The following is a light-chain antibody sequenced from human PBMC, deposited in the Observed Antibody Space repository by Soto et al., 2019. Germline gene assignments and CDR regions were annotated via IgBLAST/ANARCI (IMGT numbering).Light chain of an antibody. V-gene: IGKV3-20*01. J-gene: IGKJ5*01. Sequence: EIVLTQSPGTLSLSQGERATLSCRASQSVSSSYLAWYQQKPGQAPRLLIYGASSRATGIPDRFSGSGSGTDFTLTISRLEPEDFAVYYCQQYGSSRITFGQGTRLEIK. CDR3: QQYGSSRIT. CDR1: QSVSSSY. CDR2: GAS.